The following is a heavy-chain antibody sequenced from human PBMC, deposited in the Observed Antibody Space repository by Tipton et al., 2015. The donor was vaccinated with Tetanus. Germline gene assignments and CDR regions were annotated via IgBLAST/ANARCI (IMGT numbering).Heavy chain of an antibody. Sequence: SLRLSCAASRFTFSSYWMSWVRQVPGEGLEWVANIPHDGRVKNYVDSVKGRFTISRDNARNSLYLQMNSLRDEDTGVYYCAREIPGSTVAVDIWGQGTTVTVSS. V-gene: IGHV3-7*01. CDR1: RFTFSSYW. J-gene: IGHJ3*02. D-gene: IGHD2-2*01. CDR2: IPHDGRVK. CDR3: AREIPGSTVAVDI.